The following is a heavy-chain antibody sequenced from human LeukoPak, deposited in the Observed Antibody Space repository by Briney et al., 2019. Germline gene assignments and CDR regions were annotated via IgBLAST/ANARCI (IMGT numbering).Heavy chain of an antibody. J-gene: IGHJ4*02. D-gene: IGHD1-1*01. CDR3: AKNALDGGAYYFDY. Sequence: GGSLRLSCAASGFTFSSYAMSWVRQAPGKGLEWVAVISYDGSNKYYADSVKGRFTISRDNSKDTLYLQMNSLRAEDTAVYYCAKNALDGGAYYFDYGGQGTLVTVSS. CDR1: GFTFSSYA. V-gene: IGHV3-30*18. CDR2: ISYDGSNK.